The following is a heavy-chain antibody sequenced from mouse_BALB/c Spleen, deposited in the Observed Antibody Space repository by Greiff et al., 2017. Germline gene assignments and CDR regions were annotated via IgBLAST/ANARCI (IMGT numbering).Heavy chain of an antibody. CDR2: IWGDGST. CDR1: GFSLTGYG. V-gene: IGHV2-6-7*01. J-gene: IGHJ1*01. Sequence: VMLVESGPGLVAPSQSLSITCTVSGFSLTGYGVNWVRQPPGKGLEWLGMIWGDGSTDYNSALKSRLSISKDNSKSQVFLKMNSLQTNDTARYYCAREIPQFITTVGAGDWYFDVWGAGTTVTVSS. CDR3: AREIPQFITTVGAGDWYFDV. D-gene: IGHD1-1*01.